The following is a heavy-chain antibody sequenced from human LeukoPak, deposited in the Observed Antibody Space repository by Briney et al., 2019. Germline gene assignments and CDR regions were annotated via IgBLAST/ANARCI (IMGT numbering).Heavy chain of an antibody. Sequence: ASVKVSCKASGYTFTSYGISWVRQAPGQGLEWMGWISAYNGNTNYARNLQGRVSMTTDTSTSTAYMELRSLRSDDTAVYYCARDCGYQCLLDCWGQGTLVTVSS. V-gene: IGHV1-18*01. CDR2: ISAYNGNT. D-gene: IGHD5-12*01. CDR3: ARDCGYQCLLDC. J-gene: IGHJ4*02. CDR1: GYTFTSYG.